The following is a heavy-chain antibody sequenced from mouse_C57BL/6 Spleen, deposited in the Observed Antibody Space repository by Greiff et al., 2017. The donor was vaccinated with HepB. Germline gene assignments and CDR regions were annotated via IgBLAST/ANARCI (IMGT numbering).Heavy chain of an antibody. CDR3: ARSGGSSYSWFAY. D-gene: IGHD1-1*01. V-gene: IGHV1-50*01. CDR1: GYTFTSYW. J-gene: IGHJ3*01. Sequence: VQLQQPGAELVKPGASVKLSCKASGYTFTSYWMQWVKQRPGQGLEWIGEIDPSDSYTNYNQKFKGKATLTVDTSSSTAYMQLSSLTSEDSAVYYCARSGGSSYSWFAYWGQGTLVTVSA. CDR2: IDPSDSYT.